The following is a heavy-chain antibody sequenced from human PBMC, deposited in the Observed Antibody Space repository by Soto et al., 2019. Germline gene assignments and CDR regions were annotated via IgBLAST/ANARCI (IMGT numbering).Heavy chain of an antibody. V-gene: IGHV4-34*01. CDR1: GGSFTGNY. J-gene: IGHJ5*02. D-gene: IGHD3-9*01. CDR3: ERHSTGDYDILTRHEWFDP. CDR2: VNDSGST. Sequence: SETLSLTCAVYGGSFTGNYRSWIRQPPGKGLEWIGEVNDSGSTNFNPSLKSRVTISVDTSKKQFTLKLTSVTAADTAVYYCERHSTGDYDILTRHEWFDPSGQRTLVTV.